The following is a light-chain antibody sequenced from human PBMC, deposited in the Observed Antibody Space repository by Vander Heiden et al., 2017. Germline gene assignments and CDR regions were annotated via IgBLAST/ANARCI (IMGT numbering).Light chain of an antibody. CDR3: QQLNSYPFT. V-gene: IGKV1-9*01. Sequence: IQLTQSPSSLSASVGDRVTITCRASQGIASYLAWYQQKPGNAPKLLISAASTLQSGVPSRFSGSGSVTEFTLTISSLQPEDFATYYCQQLNSYPFTFGRGTKVEIK. J-gene: IGKJ3*01. CDR1: QGIASY. CDR2: AAS.